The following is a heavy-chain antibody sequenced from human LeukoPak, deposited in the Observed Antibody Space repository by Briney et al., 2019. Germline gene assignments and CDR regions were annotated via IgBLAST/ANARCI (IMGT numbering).Heavy chain of an antibody. V-gene: IGHV3-23*01. CDR2: ISGSGGST. CDR3: AKAGSGWDFDY. D-gene: IGHD6-19*01. J-gene: IGHJ4*02. CDR1: GFTFGDHG. Sequence: GGSLRLSCAVSGFTFGDHGMSWVRQAPGKGLEWVSAISGSGGSTYYADSVKGRFTISRDNSKNTLYLQMNSLRAEDTAVYYCAKAGSGWDFDYWGQGTLVTVSS.